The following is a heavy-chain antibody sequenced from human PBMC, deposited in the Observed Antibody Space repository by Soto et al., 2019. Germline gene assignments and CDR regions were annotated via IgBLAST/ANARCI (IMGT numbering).Heavy chain of an antibody. J-gene: IGHJ4*02. CDR2: IYATGTT. Sequence: SETLSLTCTVSGASISGYYWSWIRKSAGKGLEWIGRIYATGTTDYNPSLKSRVMMSVDTSKKQFSLRLRSVTAADTAVYYCVTVNLVGAAYYFDYWGPGTLVTVSS. CDR1: GASISGYY. D-gene: IGHD1-26*01. V-gene: IGHV4-4*07. CDR3: VTVNLVGAAYYFDY.